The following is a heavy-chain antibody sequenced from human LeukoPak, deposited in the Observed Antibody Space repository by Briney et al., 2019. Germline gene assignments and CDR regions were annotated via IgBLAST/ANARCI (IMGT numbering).Heavy chain of an antibody. J-gene: IGHJ4*02. CDR3: ARAGSTSPLVRRSDY. V-gene: IGHV4-34*01. CDR1: GGSFSGYY. D-gene: IGHD2-2*01. CDR2: INHSGST. Sequence: PSETLSLTCAVYGGSFSGYYWSWIRQPPGKGLEWIGEINHSGSTNYNPSLKSRVTISVDRSKNQFSLKLSSVTAADTAVYYCARAGSTSPLVRRSDYWGQGTLVTVSS.